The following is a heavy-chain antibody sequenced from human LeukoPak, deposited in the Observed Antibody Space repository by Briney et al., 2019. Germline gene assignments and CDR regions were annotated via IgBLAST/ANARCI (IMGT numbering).Heavy chain of an antibody. CDR2: IYTSGST. Sequence: SETLSLTCTVSGGSISSYYWSWIRQPAGKGLEWIGRIYTSGSTNYNPSLKSRVTMSVDTSKNQFSLKLSSVTAADTAVYYCAREGWGYCSSTSCPIVDYWGQGTLVTVSS. D-gene: IGHD2-2*01. CDR1: GGSISSYY. V-gene: IGHV4-4*07. CDR3: AREGWGYCSSTSCPIVDY. J-gene: IGHJ4*02.